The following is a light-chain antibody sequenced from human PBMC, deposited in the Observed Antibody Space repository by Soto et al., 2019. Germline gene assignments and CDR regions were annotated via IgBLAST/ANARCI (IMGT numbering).Light chain of an antibody. CDR1: QSISSW. Sequence: DIQMTQSPSTLSASVGDRVTITCRASQSISSWLAWYQQKPGKAPKLLIYKASSLESGVASRFSGRGSGPEFPLTISSLQPDDFATYYCQEYNSYAWTGGQGNKVEIK. V-gene: IGKV1-5*03. J-gene: IGKJ1*01. CDR3: QEYNSYAWT. CDR2: KAS.